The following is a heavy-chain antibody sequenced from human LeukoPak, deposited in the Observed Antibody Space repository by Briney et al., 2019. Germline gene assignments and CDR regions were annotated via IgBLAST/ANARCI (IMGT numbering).Heavy chain of an antibody. V-gene: IGHV3-33*01. CDR2: IWSDGSNK. D-gene: IGHD3-22*01. J-gene: IGHJ4*02. CDR1: GFSFSSYG. CDR3: ARELGSSGYYPFDY. Sequence: GGSLRLSCATSGFSFSSYGMHWVRQAPGKGLEWVAVIWSDGSNKYYADSVKGRFTISRDNSKNTLFLQVDSLRAEDTAVYYCARELGSSGYYPFDYWGQGTLVTVSS.